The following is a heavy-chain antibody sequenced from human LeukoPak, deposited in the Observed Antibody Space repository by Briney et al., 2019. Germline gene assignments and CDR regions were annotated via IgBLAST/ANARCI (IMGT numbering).Heavy chain of an antibody. CDR1: GFTFSSYG. J-gene: IGHJ4*02. CDR3: AKTRAAMVANYYFDY. D-gene: IGHD5-18*01. V-gene: IGHV3-33*06. Sequence: GGSLRLSCAASGFTFSSYGMHWVRQAPGKGLEWVAVIWNDGSNKYYADSVKGRFTISRDNSKNTLYLKMNSLRAEDTAVYYCAKTRAAMVANYYFDYWGQGTLVTVSS. CDR2: IWNDGSNK.